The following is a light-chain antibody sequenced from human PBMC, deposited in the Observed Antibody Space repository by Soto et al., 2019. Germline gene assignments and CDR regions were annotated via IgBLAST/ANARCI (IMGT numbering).Light chain of an antibody. CDR1: RGSIASKS. CDR3: QSYDAGYVV. Sequence: NFMLTQPHSVSESPGKTVTISCTRSRGSIASKSVHWYQQRPGSAPTTVIYEDNRRPSGVPDRFSGSIDSSSNSASLSISGLETEDEADYYCQSYDAGYVVFGGGTKVTVL. CDR2: EDN. J-gene: IGLJ2*01. V-gene: IGLV6-57*04.